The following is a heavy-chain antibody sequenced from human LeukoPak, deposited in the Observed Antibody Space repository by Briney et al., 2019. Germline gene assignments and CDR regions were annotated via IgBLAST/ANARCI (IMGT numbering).Heavy chain of an antibody. D-gene: IGHD6-13*01. J-gene: IGHJ3*02. V-gene: IGHV1-69*01. CDR3: ARDGKGSSYDAFDI. CDR2: IIPIFGTA. CDR1: GGTFSSYA. Sequence: SVKVSCKASGGTFSSYAISWVRQAPGQGLEWMGGIIPIFGTANYAQKFQGRVTITADESTSTAYMELSSLRSEDTAVYYCARDGKGSSYDAFDIWGQGTMVTVSS.